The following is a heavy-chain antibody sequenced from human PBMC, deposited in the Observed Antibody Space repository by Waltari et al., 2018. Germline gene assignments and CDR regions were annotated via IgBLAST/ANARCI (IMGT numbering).Heavy chain of an antibody. J-gene: IGHJ4*02. D-gene: IGHD3-10*01. Sequence: EVQLVESGGGLVQPGGSLRRSCVASGFTFGRHWMSWVRQAPEKGLEWVADIKQDGTQQYYVDSVKGRFTVSRDNHKNSLFLQMNSLRAEDTAVYYCARALPGEITVYDYWAQGALVTVSS. CDR3: ARALPGEITVYDY. CDR2: IKQDGTQQ. V-gene: IGHV3-7*01. CDR1: GFTFGRHW.